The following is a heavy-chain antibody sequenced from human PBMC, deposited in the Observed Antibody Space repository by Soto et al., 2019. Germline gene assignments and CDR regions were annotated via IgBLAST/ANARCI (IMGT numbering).Heavy chain of an antibody. CDR2: INPGGGRT. V-gene: IGHV1-46*01. J-gene: IGHJ4*02. D-gene: IGHD2-21*02. CDR3: ARGPSCGGDCYLFDY. Sequence: ASVKVSCKASGYTFTSYYIRCVRQAPGQGLEWVAMINPGGGRTNYAQMFQGRVTLTRDTSTGTVDMELSSLTSDDTAVYYCARGPSCGGDCYLFDYWGQGSLVTLSS. CDR1: GYTFTSYY.